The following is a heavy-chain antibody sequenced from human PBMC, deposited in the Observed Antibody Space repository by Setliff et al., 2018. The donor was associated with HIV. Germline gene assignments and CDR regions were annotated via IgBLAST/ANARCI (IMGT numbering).Heavy chain of an antibody. V-gene: IGHV3-7*01. CDR2: IKQDGSEK. J-gene: IGHJ6*02. D-gene: IGHD4-4*01. CDR1: GFTFSNYW. CDR3: ARDDYMLYSYYYGMDV. Sequence: PGGSLRLSCAASGFTFSNYWMSWVRQAPGKGLGWVANIKQDGSEKYYVDSVKGRFTISRDNAKNSLYLQMNSLRAEDTAVYYCARDDYMLYSYYYGMDVWGQGTTVTVSS.